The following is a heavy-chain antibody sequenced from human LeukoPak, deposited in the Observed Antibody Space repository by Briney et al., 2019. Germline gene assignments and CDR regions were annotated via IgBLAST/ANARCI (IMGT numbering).Heavy chain of an antibody. D-gene: IGHD3-10*01. Sequence: SETLSLTCTVSGGSISSSSYYWGWIRQPPGKGLEWIGSIYYSGSTYYNPSLKSRVTISVDTSKNQFSLKLSSVTAADTAVYYCARGGGSGDYYYYGMDVWGQGTTVTVSS. CDR2: IYYSGST. J-gene: IGHJ6*02. V-gene: IGHV4-39*07. CDR3: ARGGGSGDYYYYGMDV. CDR1: GGSISSSSYY.